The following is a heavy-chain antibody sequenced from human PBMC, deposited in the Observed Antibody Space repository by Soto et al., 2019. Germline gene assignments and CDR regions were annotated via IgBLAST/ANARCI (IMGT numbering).Heavy chain of an antibody. CDR3: ARKYCSSTSCYSYYYYGMDV. J-gene: IGHJ6*02. Sequence: ASVKVSCKASGYTFTSYGISWVRQASGQGLEWMGWISAYNGNTNYAQKLQGRVTMTTDTSTSTAYMELRSLRSDDTAVYYCARKYCSSTSCYSYYYYGMDVWGQGTTVTVSS. CDR1: GYTFTSYG. CDR2: ISAYNGNT. D-gene: IGHD2-2*01. V-gene: IGHV1-18*04.